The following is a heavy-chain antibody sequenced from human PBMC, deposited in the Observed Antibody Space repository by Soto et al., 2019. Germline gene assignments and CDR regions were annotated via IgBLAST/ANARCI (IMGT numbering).Heavy chain of an antibody. CDR1: GYTFTTHG. CDR2: VRGDNGHT. Sequence: QVQLVQSGAEVKKPGASVKVSCKASGYTFTTHGISWVRQVPGQGLEWMGWVRGDNGHTNYAQSLQGRVTMTTDTSTNTSAMELRCLRSDDTAVYYCAGVLGYCRSGTCYREWFDPWGQGTLVTVSS. J-gene: IGHJ5*02. V-gene: IGHV1-18*01. D-gene: IGHD2-2*01. CDR3: AGVLGYCRSGTCYREWFDP.